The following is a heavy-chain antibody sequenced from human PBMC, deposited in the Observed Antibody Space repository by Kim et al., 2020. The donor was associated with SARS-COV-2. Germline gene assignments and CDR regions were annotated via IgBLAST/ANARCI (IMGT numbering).Heavy chain of an antibody. CDR3: ARVESGSGVDY. D-gene: IGHD1-1*01. Sequence: SETLSLTCTVSGYSISSGYYWGWIRQPPGKGLEWIGSIYHSGSTYYNPSLKSRVTISVDTSKNQFSLKLSSVTAADTAVYYCARVESGSGVDYWGQGTLV. J-gene: IGHJ4*02. V-gene: IGHV4-38-2*02. CDR2: IYHSGST. CDR1: GYSISSGYY.